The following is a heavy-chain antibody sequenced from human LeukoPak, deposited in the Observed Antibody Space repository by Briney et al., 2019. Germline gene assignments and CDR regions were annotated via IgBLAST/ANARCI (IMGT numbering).Heavy chain of an antibody. J-gene: IGHJ6*02. CDR3: AKGTSGRTYDILTGYGHGMDV. D-gene: IGHD3-9*01. CDR2: ISGSGGST. V-gene: IGHV3-23*01. Sequence: GGSLRLSCAASGFTFSSYDMSWVRQAPGKGLEWVSAISGSGGSTYYADSVKGRFTISRDNSKNTLYLQMNSLRAEDTAVYYCAKGTSGRTYDILTGYGHGMDVWGQGTTVTVSS. CDR1: GFTFSSYD.